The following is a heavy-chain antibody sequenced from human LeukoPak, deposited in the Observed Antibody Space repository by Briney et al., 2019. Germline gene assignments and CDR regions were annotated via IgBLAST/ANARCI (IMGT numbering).Heavy chain of an antibody. D-gene: IGHD6-13*01. Sequence: GASVKVSCKASGYTFTSYDINWVRQATGQGLEWMGWMNPNSGNTGYAQKFQGRVTMTRNTSISTAYMELSSLRSDDTAVYYCAREQLEGNWFDPWGQGTLVTVSS. V-gene: IGHV1-8*01. CDR3: AREQLEGNWFDP. CDR2: MNPNSGNT. CDR1: GYTFTSYD. J-gene: IGHJ5*02.